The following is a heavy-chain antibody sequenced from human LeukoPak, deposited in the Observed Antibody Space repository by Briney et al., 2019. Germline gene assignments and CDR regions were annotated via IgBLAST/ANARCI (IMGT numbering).Heavy chain of an antibody. D-gene: IGHD2-2*01. CDR3: ARDSVAPGYCSSTSCYAHFDY. Sequence: SVKVSCKASGGTFSSYAISWVRQAPGQGLEWMGRIIPILGIANYAQKFQGRVTITADKSTSTAYMELSSLRSEDTAVYYCARDSVAPGYCSSTSCYAHFDYWGQGTLVTVSS. CDR2: IIPILGIA. V-gene: IGHV1-69*04. CDR1: GGTFSSYA. J-gene: IGHJ4*02.